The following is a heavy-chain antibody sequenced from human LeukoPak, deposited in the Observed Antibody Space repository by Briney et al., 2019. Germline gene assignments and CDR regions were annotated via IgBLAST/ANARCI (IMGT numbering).Heavy chain of an antibody. CDR1: GGSFSGYY. V-gene: IGHV4-34*01. D-gene: IGHD1-20*01. J-gene: IGHJ4*02. CDR3: ARVRYNWNGGYFDY. CDR2: INHSGST. Sequence: PSETLSLTCAVYGGSFSGYYWSWIRQPPGKGLEWIGEINHSGSTNYNPSLKSRVTTSVDTSKSQFSLKLSSVTAADTAVYYCARVRYNWNGGYFDYWGQRTLVTVSS.